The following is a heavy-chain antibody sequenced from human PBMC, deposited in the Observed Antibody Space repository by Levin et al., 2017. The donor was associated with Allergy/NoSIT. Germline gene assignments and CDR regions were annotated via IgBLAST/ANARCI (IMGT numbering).Heavy chain of an antibody. CDR3: ARGGCTGGVCDGFDI. CDR2: ISRSSSNI. D-gene: IGHD2-8*02. V-gene: IGHV3-21*01. CDR1: GFPFSSYT. J-gene: IGHJ3*02. Sequence: MAGGSLRLSCAASGFPFSSYTVNWVRQAPGKGLEWVSSISRSSSNIYYADSVKGRFTISRDNAKNLLFLQVNSLRVEDTAVYYCARGGCTGGVCDGFDIWGQGTTVTVSS.